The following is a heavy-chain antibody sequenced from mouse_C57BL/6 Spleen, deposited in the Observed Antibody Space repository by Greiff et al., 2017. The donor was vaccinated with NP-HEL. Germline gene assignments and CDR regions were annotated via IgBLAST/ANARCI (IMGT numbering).Heavy chain of an antibody. CDR2: ISSGGSTI. CDR1: GFTFSDYG. CDR3: ARQGYYSCAD. V-gene: IGHV5-17*01. D-gene: IGHD2-3*01. Sequence: EVMLVESGGGLVKPGGSLKLSCAASGFTFSDYGMHWVRQAPEKGLEWVAYISSGGSTIYYADTVKGRFTISRDNAKKTLFLQMSSLRSEDTAMYYCARQGYYSCADWGQGTLGTVSA. J-gene: IGHJ3*01.